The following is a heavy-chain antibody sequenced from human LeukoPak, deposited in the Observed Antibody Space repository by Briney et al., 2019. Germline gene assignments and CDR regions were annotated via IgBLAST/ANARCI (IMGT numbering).Heavy chain of an antibody. CDR1: GGSISSGGYY. CDR3: ARVSDNDNWFLNY. Sequence: PSETLSLTCTVSGGSISSGGYYWSWIRQHPGKGPEWIGYIYDSGSTYYNPSLKSRVTISVDTSKNQFSLKLISVTAADTAVYYCARVSDNDNWFLNYWGQGNLVTVSS. V-gene: IGHV4-31*03. D-gene: IGHD1-20*01. J-gene: IGHJ4*02. CDR2: IYDSGST.